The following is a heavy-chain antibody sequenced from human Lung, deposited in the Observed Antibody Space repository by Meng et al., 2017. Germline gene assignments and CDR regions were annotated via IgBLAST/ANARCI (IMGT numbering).Heavy chain of an antibody. CDR1: GFTFRSYW. CDR3: ARESGYFEY. CDR2: SRGDGGSI. V-gene: IGHV3-74*03. J-gene: IGHJ4*02. Sequence: EVLSVESWGVLVLPVGSVGLFCAASGFTFRSYWMHWFRQAPGKRLGLVSRSRGDGGSIVYADSVKGRFTISRDNAKNTLFLQMNSLRAEDTAVYYCARESGYFEYWGQGILVTVSS.